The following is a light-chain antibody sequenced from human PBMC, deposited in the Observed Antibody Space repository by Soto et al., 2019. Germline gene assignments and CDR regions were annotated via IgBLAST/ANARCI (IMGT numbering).Light chain of an antibody. CDR3: QQYGGSPFT. J-gene: IGKJ3*01. Sequence: EIVLTQSPGTLSLSPGERATLSCRASQSVSSNYLAWYQQKRGQAPRLLIYGASSRATGIPDRFSGSGSGTAFTLTISKMETEDFAVYYCQQYGGSPFTFGPGTKVDIK. V-gene: IGKV3-20*01. CDR2: GAS. CDR1: QSVSSNY.